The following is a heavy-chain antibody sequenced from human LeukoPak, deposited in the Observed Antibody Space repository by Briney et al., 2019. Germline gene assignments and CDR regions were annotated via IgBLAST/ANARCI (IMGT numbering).Heavy chain of an antibody. J-gene: IGHJ6*02. CDR2: INHSGST. D-gene: IGHD4-11*01. CDR3: ARDQRDYSNYIYYYYGMDV. Sequence: SETLSLTCAVYGGSFSGYYWSWIRQPPGKGLEWIGEINHSGSTNYNPSLKSRVTISVDTSKNQFSLKLSSVTAADTAVYYCARDQRDYSNYIYYYYGMDVWGQGTTVTVSS. CDR1: GGSFSGYY. V-gene: IGHV4-34*01.